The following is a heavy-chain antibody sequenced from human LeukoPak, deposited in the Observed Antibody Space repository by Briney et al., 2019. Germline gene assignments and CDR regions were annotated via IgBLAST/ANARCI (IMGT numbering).Heavy chain of an antibody. V-gene: IGHV4-30-2*01. D-gene: IGHD2-21*02. Sequence: PSETLSLTCAVSGGSISSGGYSWSWIRQPPGKGLEWTGYIYHSGSTYYNPSLKSRVTIPVDRSKNQFSLKLSSVTAADTAVYYCARALRDRFDYWGQGTLVTVSS. CDR1: GGSISSGGYS. J-gene: IGHJ4*02. CDR3: ARALRDRFDY. CDR2: IYHSGST.